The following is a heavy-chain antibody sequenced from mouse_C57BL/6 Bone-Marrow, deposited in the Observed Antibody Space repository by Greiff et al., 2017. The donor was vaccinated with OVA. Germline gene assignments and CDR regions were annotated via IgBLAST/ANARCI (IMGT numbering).Heavy chain of an antibody. CDR2: FNPYNGDT. D-gene: IGHD2-13*01. CDR3: ARAGGWGDMDY. CDR1: GYTFTTYP. Sequence: QVQLQQSGAELVKPGASVKMSCKASGYTFTTYPIEWMKQNHGQGLEWIGNFNPYNGDTKYNEKFKGKATLTVEKSSSTVYVELSRITSDDSAVYDYARAGGWGDMDYGVQGTAVTVTA. V-gene: IGHV1-47*01. J-gene: IGHJ4*01.